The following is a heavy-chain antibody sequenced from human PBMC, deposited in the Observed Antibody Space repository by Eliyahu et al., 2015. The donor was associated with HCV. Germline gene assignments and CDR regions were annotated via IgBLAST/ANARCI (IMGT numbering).Heavy chain of an antibody. CDR2: INHSGST. Sequence: QVRLEQWGAGLLKPAETLSLTCAXYGXSFXXNYWSWIRQPPGKGLEWIGEINHSGSTNYNPSLKSRVTISVDTSKNQFSLKLSSVTAADTAAYYCARGPAADRIAATYYFDYWGQGTLVTVSS. D-gene: IGHD6-13*01. J-gene: IGHJ4*02. CDR1: GXSFXXNY. CDR3: ARGPAADRIAATYYFDY. V-gene: IGHV4-34*01.